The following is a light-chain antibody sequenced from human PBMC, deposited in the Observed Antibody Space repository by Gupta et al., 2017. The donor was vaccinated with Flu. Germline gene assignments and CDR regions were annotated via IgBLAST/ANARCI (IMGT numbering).Light chain of an antibody. Sequence: ALTQPASVSAAPGQSSTISCSGTTSDVGGDDYVSCYQHHPGQAPKLIIFQVSRRPSGGAHRFSASKSGNTADLTISGLQPEDEADYYCTSYTSSGTIGLAFGGGTKLTVL. J-gene: IGLJ2*01. CDR1: TSDVGGDDY. CDR2: QVS. CDR3: TSYTSSGTIGLA. V-gene: IGLV2-14*01.